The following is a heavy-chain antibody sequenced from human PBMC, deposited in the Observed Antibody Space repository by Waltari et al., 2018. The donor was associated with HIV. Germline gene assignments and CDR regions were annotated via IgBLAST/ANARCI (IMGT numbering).Heavy chain of an antibody. Sequence: EVQLVQSGAEVKKPGESLKISCKGSGYNFASSWIVWVRQMPGKGLEWMGMIYPGDSDTRYSPSFQGQVTISADKSMSSAYLQWSSLKASDTAIYYCARQETGVADLFDCWGQGTLVTVSS. CDR3: ARQETGVADLFDC. V-gene: IGHV5-51*01. J-gene: IGHJ4*02. D-gene: IGHD6-19*01. CDR1: GYNFASSW. CDR2: IYPGDSDT.